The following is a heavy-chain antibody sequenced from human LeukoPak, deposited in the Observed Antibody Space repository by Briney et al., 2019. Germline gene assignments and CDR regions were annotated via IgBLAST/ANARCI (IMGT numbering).Heavy chain of an antibody. J-gene: IGHJ4*02. Sequence: GGSLRLSCAASGFTFSSYAMGWVRQAPGKGLDCFSAISGGSVGATYYADAVKGRFTISRDNSKTTLYLEMNSLRAEDTAVYYCAKGSSSGRPYFFDYWGQGSLVAVSS. D-gene: IGHD3-3*01. CDR2: ISGGSVGAT. CDR3: AKGSSSGRPYFFDY. V-gene: IGHV3-23*01. CDR1: GFTFSSYA.